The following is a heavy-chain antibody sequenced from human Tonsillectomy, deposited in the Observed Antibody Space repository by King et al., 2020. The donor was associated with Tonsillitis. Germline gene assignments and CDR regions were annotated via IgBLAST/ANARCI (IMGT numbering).Heavy chain of an antibody. CDR2: INPSGGGT. CDR3: VRDNAKAFGELVAKPEWGY. CDR1: GYAFTNYY. V-gene: IGHV1-46*01. D-gene: IGHD3-10*01. J-gene: IGHJ4*02. Sequence: VQLVESGAEVKKPGASVKVSCTASGYAFTNYYVHWVRQAPGQGLEWMGIINPSGGGTSYAQKFQGRLTMTRDTSTSTVYMELSSLRSEDTAVYYCVRDNAKAFGELVAKPEWGYWGQGTLVTVSS.